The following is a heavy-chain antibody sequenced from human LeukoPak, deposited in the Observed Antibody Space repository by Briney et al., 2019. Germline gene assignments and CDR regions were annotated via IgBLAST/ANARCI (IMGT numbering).Heavy chain of an antibody. CDR3: TRVEKGFWSGFKMDV. Sequence: PGRSLRLSCAASGFTFDDYAMHWVRQAPGKGLEWVSGISWNSGSIGYADSVKGRFIISRDNDKNSLYLQMNSLRVEDTAVYFCTRVEKGFWSGFKMDVWGKGTTVAVSS. V-gene: IGHV3-9*01. CDR2: ISWNSGSI. J-gene: IGHJ6*04. CDR1: GFTFDDYA. D-gene: IGHD3-3*01.